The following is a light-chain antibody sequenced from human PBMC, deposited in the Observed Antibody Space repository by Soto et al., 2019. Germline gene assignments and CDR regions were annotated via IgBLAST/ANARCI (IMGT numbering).Light chain of an antibody. Sequence: DIQMTQSPSSLSASVGDRVTITCRASQRIANYLNWYQQRPGKAPKLLISGASTLQSAVPSRFSGGGSGTDFTLTISTLQPEDFATYYCQQTYTTPHTFVQGTKLEIK. J-gene: IGKJ2*01. CDR1: QRIANY. CDR3: QQTYTTPHT. CDR2: GAS. V-gene: IGKV1-39*01.